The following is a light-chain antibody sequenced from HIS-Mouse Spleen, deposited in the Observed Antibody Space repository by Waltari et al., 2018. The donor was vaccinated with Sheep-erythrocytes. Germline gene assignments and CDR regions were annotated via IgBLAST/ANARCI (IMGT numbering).Light chain of an antibody. CDR2: DVS. Sequence: QSALTQPRPVSGSPGQSVTISCTGPRSDVGGYNYVSWYQQYPGKAPKLMIYDVSKRPSGVPDRFSGSKSGNTASLTISGLQAEDEADYYCCSYAGSYNHVFATGTKVTVL. J-gene: IGLJ1*01. CDR1: RSDVGGYNY. CDR3: CSYAGSYNHV. V-gene: IGLV2-11*01.